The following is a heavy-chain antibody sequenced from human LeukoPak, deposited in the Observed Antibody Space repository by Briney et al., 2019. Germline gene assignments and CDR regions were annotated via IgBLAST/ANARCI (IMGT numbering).Heavy chain of an antibody. CDR1: GFTFSSYS. J-gene: IGHJ4*02. CDR3: ARDRYRSSSSH. D-gene: IGHD5-18*01. CDR2: ISSSSSTI. Sequence: PGGSLRLSCAASGFTFSSYSMNWVRQAPGKGLEWVSYISSSSSTIYYADSVKGRFTISRDNAKNSLYLQMNSLRAEDTAAYYCARDRYRSSSSHWGQGTLVTVSS. V-gene: IGHV3-48*01.